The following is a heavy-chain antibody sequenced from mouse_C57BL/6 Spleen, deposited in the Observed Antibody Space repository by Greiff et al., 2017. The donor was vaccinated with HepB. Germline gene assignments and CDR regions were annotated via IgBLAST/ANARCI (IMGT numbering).Heavy chain of an antibody. CDR3: ARDYYSNYDDY. D-gene: IGHD2-5*01. Sequence: VQLQQSGPELVKPGASVKISCKASGYTFTDYYMNWVKQSHGKSLEWIGDINPNNGGTSYNQKFKGKATLTVDKSSSTAYMELRSLTSEDSAVYYCARDYYSNYDDYWGQGTTLTVSS. CDR1: GYTFTDYY. J-gene: IGHJ2*01. CDR2: INPNNGGT. V-gene: IGHV1-26*01.